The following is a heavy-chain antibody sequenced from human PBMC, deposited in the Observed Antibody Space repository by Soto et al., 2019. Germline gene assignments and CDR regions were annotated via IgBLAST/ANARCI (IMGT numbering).Heavy chain of an antibody. V-gene: IGHV3-30*18. CDR1: GFTFSSYG. Sequence: GGSLRLSCAASGFTFSSYGMHWVRQAPGKGLEWMAVISYDGSNKYYADSVKGRFTISRDNSKNTLYMQMNSLRAEDTAVYYCAKDHDSSDYYYSDGMDVWGQGTTVTVSS. CDR3: AKDHDSSDYYYSDGMDV. J-gene: IGHJ6*02. CDR2: ISYDGSNK. D-gene: IGHD3-22*01.